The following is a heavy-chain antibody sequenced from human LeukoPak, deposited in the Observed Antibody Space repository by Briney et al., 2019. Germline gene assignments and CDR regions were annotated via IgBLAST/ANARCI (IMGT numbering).Heavy chain of an antibody. D-gene: IGHD6-19*01. Sequence: PEGSLRLSCAASGFTFSSYGMHWVRQAPGKGLEWVAVIWYDGSNKYYADSVKGRFTISRDNSKNTLYLQMNSLRAEDTAVYYCARDEDVPGIAVAGSLDYWGQGTLVTVSS. V-gene: IGHV3-33*01. CDR1: GFTFSSYG. J-gene: IGHJ4*02. CDR3: ARDEDVPGIAVAGSLDY. CDR2: IWYDGSNK.